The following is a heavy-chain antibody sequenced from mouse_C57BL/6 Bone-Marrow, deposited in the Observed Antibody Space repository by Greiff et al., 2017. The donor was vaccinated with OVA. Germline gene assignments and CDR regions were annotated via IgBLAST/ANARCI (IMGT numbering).Heavy chain of an antibody. CDR3: ARREGSYVEY. Sequence: VQLQQSGAELARPGASVKLSCKASGYTFTSYGISWVKQRPGQGLEWIGEIYPRSGNTYYNEKFKGKATLTADKSSSTAYMELRSLTSEDAAVYFGARREGSYVEYWGQGTTLTVSS. CDR2: IYPRSGNT. CDR1: GYTFTSYG. V-gene: IGHV1-81*01. J-gene: IGHJ2*01. D-gene: IGHD1-1*01.